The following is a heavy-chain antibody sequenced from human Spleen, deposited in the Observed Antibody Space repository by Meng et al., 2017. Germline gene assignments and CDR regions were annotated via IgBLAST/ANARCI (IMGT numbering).Heavy chain of an antibody. CDR1: GYTFPDYW. Sequence: GAPVQSGAEVKKPGASVKVSCKASGYTFPDYWLHWVRRAPGQGLEWMGRINPKSGDTHYAQRFQGRVTMTGDTSISTAYMELSGLRSDDTAMYYCARDEDISAAGKLFGDYWGQGTLVTVSS. J-gene: IGHJ4*02. CDR3: ARDEDISAAGKLFGDY. D-gene: IGHD6-13*01. CDR2: INPKSGDT. V-gene: IGHV1-2*06.